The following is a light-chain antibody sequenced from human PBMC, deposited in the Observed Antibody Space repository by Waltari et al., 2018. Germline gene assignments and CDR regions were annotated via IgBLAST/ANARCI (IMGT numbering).Light chain of an antibody. CDR1: SSNIGSNT. J-gene: IGLJ3*02. CDR2: SNN. CDR3: AAWDDSLNGWV. Sequence: QSVLTQPPSASGTPGQRVTISCSGSSSNIGSNTVNWYQQLPGTAPKLRSYSNNQRPSGVPGRFSGSEAGTSASLAISGLQSEDEADYYCAAWDDSLNGWVFGGGTKLTVL. V-gene: IGLV1-44*01.